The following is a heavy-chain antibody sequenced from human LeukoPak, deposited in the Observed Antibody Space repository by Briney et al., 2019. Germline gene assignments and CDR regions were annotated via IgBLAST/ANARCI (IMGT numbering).Heavy chain of an antibody. CDR2: IYYSGSP. J-gene: IGHJ4*02. CDR3: ARDRELLWFGEGFDY. V-gene: IGHV4-39*07. Sequence: SETLSLTCTVSGGSISSSSYYWGWIRQPPGKGLEWIGSIYYSGSPYYNPPLKSRVTISVDTSKNQFSLKLSYVTAADTAVYYCARDRELLWFGEGFDYWGQGTLVTVSS. D-gene: IGHD3-10*01. CDR1: GGSISSSSYY.